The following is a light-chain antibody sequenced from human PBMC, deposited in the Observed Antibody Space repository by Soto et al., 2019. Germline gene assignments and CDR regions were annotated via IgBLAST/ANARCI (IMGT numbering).Light chain of an antibody. J-gene: IGKJ1*01. CDR2: GAS. CDR3: QQYGSSPPT. CDR1: QSISRY. Sequence: IVLRQSPCTLTLSPWERTTLSCRASQSISRYLAWYQQKPGQGPRLLIYGASSRATGTPDRFSGSGSGTDFTLTINRLEPEDVAMYYCQQYGSSPPTFGQGTKVDIK. V-gene: IGKV3-20*01.